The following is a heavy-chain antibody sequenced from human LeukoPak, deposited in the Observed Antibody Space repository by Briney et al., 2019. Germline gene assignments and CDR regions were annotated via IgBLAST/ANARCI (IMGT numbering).Heavy chain of an antibody. J-gene: IGHJ4*02. Sequence: PGGSLRLPCAASGFTFTSAWMSWVRQPPGKGLEWVGRVKSKADGETTDYAAPVKNRFIISRDDSKNMQYLQMNSLKTEDTAVYFCTADWPGDSYPIDYWGQGILVTVSS. D-gene: IGHD2-21*02. V-gene: IGHV3-15*01. CDR1: GFTFTSAW. CDR2: VKSKADGETT. CDR3: TADWPGDSYPIDY.